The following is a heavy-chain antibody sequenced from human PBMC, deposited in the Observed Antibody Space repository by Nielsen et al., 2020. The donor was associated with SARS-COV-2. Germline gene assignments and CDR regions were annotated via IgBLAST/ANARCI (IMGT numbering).Heavy chain of an antibody. D-gene: IGHD6-19*01. CDR1: GFNIRGYW. Sequence: GGSLRLSCVVSGFNIRGYWMTWVRQAPGKGLEWVGNIKLDGSEKYYVDSVKGRFTISRDNAKNSLYLQMNSLRAEDTAVYYCASSGWLDYWGQGTLVTVSS. CDR2: IKLDGSEK. CDR3: ASSGWLDY. V-gene: IGHV3-7*01. J-gene: IGHJ4*02.